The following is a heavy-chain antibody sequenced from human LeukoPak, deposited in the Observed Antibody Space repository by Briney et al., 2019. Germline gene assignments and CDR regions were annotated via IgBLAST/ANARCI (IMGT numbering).Heavy chain of an antibody. J-gene: IGHJ4*02. CDR1: GYTFTGYY. Sequence: GASVKVSCKASGYTFTGYYMHWVRQAPGQRLEWMGWINPNSGGTNYAQKFQGRVTMTRDTSISTAYMELSRLRSDDTAVYYCARGLDYYGSGSYYTLAGYWGQGTLVTVSS. CDR2: INPNSGGT. V-gene: IGHV1-2*02. CDR3: ARGLDYYGSGSYYTLAGY. D-gene: IGHD3-10*01.